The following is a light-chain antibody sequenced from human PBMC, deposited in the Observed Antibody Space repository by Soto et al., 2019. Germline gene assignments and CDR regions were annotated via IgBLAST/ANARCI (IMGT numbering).Light chain of an antibody. J-gene: IGKJ2*01. CDR3: QQYEGS. V-gene: IGKV3-20*01. Sequence: EIVLTQSPGTLSLSPGERATLSCRASQSVSSSYLAWYQQKPGQAPRLLIYGASSRATGIPDRFSGSWSGTDFTRTISILESEDFAVYYCQQYEGSFGQGTKLEIK. CDR2: GAS. CDR1: QSVSSSY.